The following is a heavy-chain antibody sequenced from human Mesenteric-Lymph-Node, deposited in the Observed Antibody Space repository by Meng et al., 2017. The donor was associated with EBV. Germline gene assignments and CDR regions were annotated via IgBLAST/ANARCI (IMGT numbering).Heavy chain of an antibody. Sequence: QEQLQQWGAGLLKPSETLALTCAGYGGTFSGYSWTWIRQPPGKGPEWIGEINQSGSTNYSPSLKSRVTISVDTSKTQFSLNLRSVTAADTAVYYCARGPPTLTSYVYFDYWGQGILVTVSS. CDR3: ARGPPTLTSYVYFDY. CDR2: INQSGST. CDR1: GGTFSGYS. V-gene: IGHV4-34*01. J-gene: IGHJ4*02. D-gene: IGHD4-17*01.